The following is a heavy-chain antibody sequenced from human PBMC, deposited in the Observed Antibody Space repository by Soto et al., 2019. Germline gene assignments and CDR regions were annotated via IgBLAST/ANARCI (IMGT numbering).Heavy chain of an antibody. CDR2: IIPLYGTV. CDR3: ARVRVIRGIIPSHFGL. Sequence: QDHLAQSGAEVKKPGSSVTVSCKASGATFNSFGISWVRQAPGQGLDWMGVIIPLYGTVNYAQKFQGRVSNTADKSTSTAYMDLSGLRSDDTAVYYCARVRVIRGIIPSHFGLWGQGTLVTVSS. J-gene: IGHJ4*02. V-gene: IGHV1-69*06. CDR1: GATFNSFG. D-gene: IGHD3-10*01.